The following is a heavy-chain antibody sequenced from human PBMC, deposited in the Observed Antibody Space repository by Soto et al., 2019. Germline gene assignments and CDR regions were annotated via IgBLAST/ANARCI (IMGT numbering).Heavy chain of an antibody. CDR3: ASGSRVVVIRYYFDY. CDR2: ISYDGSNK. CDR1: GFTFSSYA. V-gene: IGHV3-30-3*01. J-gene: IGHJ4*02. D-gene: IGHD3-22*01. Sequence: QVQLVESGGGVVQPGRSLRLSCAASGFTFSSYAMHWVRQAPGKGLEWVAVISYDGSNKYYADSVKGRFTISRDNSKNTLYLQMNRLRAEDTAVYYCASGSRVVVIRYYFDYWGQGTLVTVSS.